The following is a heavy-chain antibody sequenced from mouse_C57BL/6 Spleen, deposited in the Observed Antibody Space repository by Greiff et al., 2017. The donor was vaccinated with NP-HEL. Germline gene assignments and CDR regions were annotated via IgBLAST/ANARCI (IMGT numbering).Heavy chain of an antibody. CDR3: ARGGDGSWYYAMDY. V-gene: IGHV3-6*01. J-gene: IGHJ4*01. D-gene: IGHD2-3*01. CDR1: GYSITSGYY. Sequence: EVKLVESGPGLVKPSQSLSLTCSVTGYSITSGYYWNWIRQFPGNKLEWMGYISYDGSNNYNPSLKNRISITRDTSKNQFFLKLNSVTTEDTATYYCARGGDGSWYYAMDYWGQGTSVTVSS. CDR2: ISYDGSN.